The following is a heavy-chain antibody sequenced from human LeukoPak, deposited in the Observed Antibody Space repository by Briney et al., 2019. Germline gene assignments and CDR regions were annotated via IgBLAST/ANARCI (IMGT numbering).Heavy chain of an antibody. J-gene: IGHJ4*02. CDR3: AREATIFGVAYGAINY. V-gene: IGHV1-8*01. CDR1: GYTFTSYD. CDR2: MNPNSGNT. Sequence: ASVKVSCKASGYTFTSYDINWVRQATGQGLEWMGWMNPNSGNTGYAQKFQGRVTMTRNTSISTAYMELSSLRSEYTAVYYCAREATIFGVAYGAINYWGQGTLVTVSS. D-gene: IGHD3-3*01.